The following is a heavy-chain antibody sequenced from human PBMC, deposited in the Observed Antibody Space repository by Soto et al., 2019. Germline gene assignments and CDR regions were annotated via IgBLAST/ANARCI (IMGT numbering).Heavy chain of an antibody. J-gene: IGHJ4*02. V-gene: IGHV1-18*01. Sequence: ASVKVSCKASGYTFTSYGISWVRQAPGQGLEWMGWISAYNGNTNCAQKLQGRVTMTTDTSTSTAYMELRSLRSDDTAVYYCARDKGNYDFWSGKAEPYYFDYWGQGTLVTVSS. CDR1: GYTFTSYG. D-gene: IGHD3-3*01. CDR3: ARDKGNYDFWSGKAEPYYFDY. CDR2: ISAYNGNT.